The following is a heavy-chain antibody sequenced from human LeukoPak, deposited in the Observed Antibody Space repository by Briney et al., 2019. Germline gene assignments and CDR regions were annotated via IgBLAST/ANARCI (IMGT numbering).Heavy chain of an antibody. CDR3: ARGGYSSSWYHDS. CDR2: ISSSSSYM. D-gene: IGHD6-13*01. V-gene: IGHV3-21*01. J-gene: IGHJ4*02. Sequence: GGSLRLSCAPSGFTFSSYGMHWVRQAPGKGLEWVSSISSSSSYMYYADSVKGRFTISRDNAKNSLYMQVNSLRAEDTAVYYCARGGYSSSWYHDSWGQGTLVTVSS. CDR1: GFTFSSYG.